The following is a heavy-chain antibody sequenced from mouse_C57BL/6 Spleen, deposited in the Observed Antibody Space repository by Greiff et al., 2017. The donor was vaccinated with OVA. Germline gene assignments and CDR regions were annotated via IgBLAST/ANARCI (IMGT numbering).Heavy chain of an antibody. Sequence: VQLQQSGPELVKPGASVKISCKASGYAFSSSWMNWVKQRPGKGLEWIGRIYPGDGDTNYNGKFKGKATLTADKSSSTTYMQLSSLTSEDAAVYFCARRLTAYYFDYWGQGTTLTVAS. CDR2: IYPGDGDT. D-gene: IGHD4-1*01. J-gene: IGHJ2*01. V-gene: IGHV1-82*01. CDR3: ARRLTAYYFDY. CDR1: GYAFSSSW.